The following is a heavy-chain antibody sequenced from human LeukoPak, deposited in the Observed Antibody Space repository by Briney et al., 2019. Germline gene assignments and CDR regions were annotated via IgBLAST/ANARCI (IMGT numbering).Heavy chain of an antibody. D-gene: IGHD2-8*01. CDR1: GFSHTTVGLG. J-gene: IGHJ6*03. CDR3: AHNGPLIWSDV. V-gene: IGHV2-5*05. Sequence: SGPTLVKPTQTLTLTCSFSGFSHTTVGLGVGWIRQPPGKALEWLGIIYWDDDKRYGPSLKSRLTITKDTSKNQVVLTMTNMDPLNTATYYCAHNGPLIWSDVGGKGTTVTVS. CDR2: IYWDDDK.